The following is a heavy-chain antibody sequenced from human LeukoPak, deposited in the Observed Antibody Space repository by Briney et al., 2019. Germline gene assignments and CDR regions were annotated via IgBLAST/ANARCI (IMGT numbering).Heavy chain of an antibody. CDR3: ARILSSSWYEYFHH. J-gene: IGHJ1*01. CDR1: GGTFSNYA. V-gene: IGHV1-69*01. Sequence: GASGTVSCKASGGTFSNYAISWVRQAPGQGLEWMGAIIPIFGTANYAQKFQGRVTITADESTSTAYKELSSLRSEDTAVYYCARILSSSWYEYFHHWGQGTLVTVSS. CDR2: IIPIFGTA. D-gene: IGHD6-19*01.